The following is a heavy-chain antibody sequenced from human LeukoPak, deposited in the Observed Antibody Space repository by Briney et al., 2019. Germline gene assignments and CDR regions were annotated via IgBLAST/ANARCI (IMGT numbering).Heavy chain of an antibody. Sequence: SETLSLTCIVSGGSISSYYWSWIRQPPGKGLEWIGYIYYSGSTNYNPSLKSRVTISVDTSKNQFSLKLSSVTAADTAVYYCASLMVRGAYPDYWGQGTLVTVSS. CDR3: ASLMVRGAYPDY. CDR2: IYYSGST. J-gene: IGHJ4*02. D-gene: IGHD3-10*01. V-gene: IGHV4-59*01. CDR1: GGSISSYY.